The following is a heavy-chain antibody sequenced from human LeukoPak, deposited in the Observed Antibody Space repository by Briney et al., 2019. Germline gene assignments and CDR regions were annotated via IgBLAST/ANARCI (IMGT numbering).Heavy chain of an antibody. CDR3: ANHVTMVRGVIPY. V-gene: IGHV3-43*01. CDR1: GFTFDDYT. Sequence: PGGSLRLSCAASGFTFDDYTMHWVRQAPGKGLEWVSLISWDGGSTYYADSVKGRFTISRDNSKNTLYLQMNSLRAEDTAVYYCANHVTMVRGVIPYWGQGTLVTVSS. D-gene: IGHD3-10*01. CDR2: ISWDGGST. J-gene: IGHJ4*02.